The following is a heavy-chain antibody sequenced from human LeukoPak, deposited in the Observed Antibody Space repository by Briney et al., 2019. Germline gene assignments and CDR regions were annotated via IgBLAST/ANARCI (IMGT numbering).Heavy chain of an antibody. Sequence: SETLSLTCAVYGGSFSGYYWSWIRQPPGKGLEWIGEINHSGSTNYNPSLKSRVTISADTSKNQFSLKLSSVTAADTAVYYCARDEGDCSGTSCYGQDYWGQGTLVTVSS. CDR3: ARDEGDCSGTSCYGQDY. CDR1: GGSFSGYY. CDR2: INHSGST. D-gene: IGHD2-2*01. J-gene: IGHJ4*02. V-gene: IGHV4-34*01.